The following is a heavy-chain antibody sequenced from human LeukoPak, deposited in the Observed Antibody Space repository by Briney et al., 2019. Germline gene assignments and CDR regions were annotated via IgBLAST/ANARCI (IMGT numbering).Heavy chain of an antibody. D-gene: IGHD5/OR15-5a*01. J-gene: IGHJ6*03. V-gene: IGHV1-24*01. CDR3: MSAFYMDV. Sequence: ASVKVSCKVSGYSLTELSINWVRQPPGEGLEWMGGFHPEGGDTIHAQKFQGRVTMTADTSTDTAYMELSSLTSDDTAVYYCMSAFYMDVWGEGTTVTVSS. CDR2: FHPEGGDT. CDR1: GYSLTELS.